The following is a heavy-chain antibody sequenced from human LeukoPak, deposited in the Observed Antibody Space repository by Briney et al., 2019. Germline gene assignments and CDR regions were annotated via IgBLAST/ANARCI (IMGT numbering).Heavy chain of an antibody. Sequence: ASVRVSCKASGYTFTSYYIHWVRQAPGQGLDWMGVIDSSGGSTSYAQKFQGRVTMTRDTSTSTVYMELSSLRSEDTAVYYCARGYYYDPNDYWGQGILVTVSS. CDR2: IDSSGGST. CDR1: GYTFTSYY. CDR3: ARGYYYDPNDY. D-gene: IGHD3-22*01. V-gene: IGHV1-46*01. J-gene: IGHJ4*02.